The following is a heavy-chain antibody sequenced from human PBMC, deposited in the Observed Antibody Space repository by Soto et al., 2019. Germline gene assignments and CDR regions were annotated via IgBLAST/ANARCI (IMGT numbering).Heavy chain of an antibody. V-gene: IGHV3-23*01. CDR2: ISYSGDRT. CDR1: GFTFNNYA. Sequence: PGGSLRLSCAASGFTFNNYAMSWVRQAPGKGLEWVSAISYSGDRTCYADSAKGRFTISRDNSKNTLYLEMKSLRAEDTAIYYCAKVTIEVPAPGTAVWGQGTTVTVSS. J-gene: IGHJ6*02. CDR3: AKVTIEVPAPGTAV. D-gene: IGHD6-13*01.